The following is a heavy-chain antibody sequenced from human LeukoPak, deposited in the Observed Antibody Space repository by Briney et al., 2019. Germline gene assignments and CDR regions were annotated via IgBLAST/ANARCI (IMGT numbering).Heavy chain of an antibody. J-gene: IGHJ3*02. V-gene: IGHV1-69*13. CDR3: ARGALRWSSAFDI. D-gene: IGHD4-23*01. CDR1: GGTFSSYA. CDR2: IIPIFGTA. Sequence: ASVKVSCKASGGTFSSYAISWVRQAPGQGLEWMGGIIPIFGTANYAQKFRGRVTITADESTSTAYMELSSLRSEDTAAYYCARGALRWSSAFDIWGQGTMVTVSS.